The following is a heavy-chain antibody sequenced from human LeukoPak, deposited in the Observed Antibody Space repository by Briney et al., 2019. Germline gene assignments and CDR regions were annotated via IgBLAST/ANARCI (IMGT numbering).Heavy chain of an antibody. CDR3: ARRTEWLALDAFDI. CDR1: GGTFISYA. CDR2: IIPILGIA. J-gene: IGHJ3*02. Sequence: GASVKVSCKASGGTFISYAISWVRQAPGQGLEWMGRIIPILGIANYEQKFQGRVTITADKSTSTAYMELSSLRSEDAAVYYCARRTEWLALDAFDIWGQGTMVTVSS. D-gene: IGHD6-19*01. V-gene: IGHV1-69*04.